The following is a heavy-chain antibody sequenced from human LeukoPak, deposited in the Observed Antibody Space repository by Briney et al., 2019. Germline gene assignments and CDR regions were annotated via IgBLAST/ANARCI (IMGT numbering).Heavy chain of an antibody. V-gene: IGHV4-34*01. CDR3: AGWTRITMVRGVITDWFDP. CDR2: INHSGST. Sequence: SETLSLTCTVSGGSISSYYWSWIRQPPGKGLEWIGEINHSGSTNYNPSLKSRVTISVDTSKNQFSLKLSSVTAADTAVYYCAGWTRITMVRGVITDWFDPWGQGTLVTVSS. J-gene: IGHJ5*02. D-gene: IGHD3-10*01. CDR1: GGSISSYY.